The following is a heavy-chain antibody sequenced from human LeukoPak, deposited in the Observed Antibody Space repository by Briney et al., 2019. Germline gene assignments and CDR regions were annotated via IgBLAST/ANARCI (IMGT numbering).Heavy chain of an antibody. J-gene: IGHJ4*02. CDR2: IKQDGSEK. CDR1: GFTFSTYW. Sequence: GGSLRLSCAASGFTFSTYWMSWVRQAPGKGLEWVADIKQDGSEKYYVDSVKGRFTISRDNAENSLYLQMNSLRAEDTAMYYCARDSAGNDYWGQGTLVTVSS. D-gene: IGHD6-13*01. V-gene: IGHV3-7*01. CDR3: ARDSAGNDY.